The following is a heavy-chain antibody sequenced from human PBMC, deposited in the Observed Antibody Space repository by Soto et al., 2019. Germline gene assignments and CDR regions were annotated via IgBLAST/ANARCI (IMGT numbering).Heavy chain of an antibody. CDR1: GYTFTSYD. V-gene: IGHV1-8*01. CDR3: ARGNEYGGNFDY. Sequence: QVQLVQSGAEVKKPGASVKVSCKASGYTFTSYDINWVRQATGQGLESMGWMNPKSGNTAYAQKFQGRATMTRNTSISTAYMELSSLRSEDTAVYYCARGNEYGGNFDYWGQGTLVTVSS. CDR2: MNPKSGNT. J-gene: IGHJ4*02. D-gene: IGHD2-15*01.